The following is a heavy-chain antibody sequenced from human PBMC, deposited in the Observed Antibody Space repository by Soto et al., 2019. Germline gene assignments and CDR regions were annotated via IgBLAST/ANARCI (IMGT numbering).Heavy chain of an antibody. D-gene: IGHD6-19*01. CDR3: ASPREGQWLVFDH. CDR1: GFTFSDFG. CDR2: ISKDGLDR. Sequence: GGSLRLSCVVSGFTFSDFGMHWVRQSPGEGLAWVASISKDGLDRYYSESVKGRFTISRDDSKNTVILQINSLKVEETAAYFCASPREGQWLVFDHWGQRTLVTAPQ. V-gene: IGHV3-30*19. J-gene: IGHJ4*02.